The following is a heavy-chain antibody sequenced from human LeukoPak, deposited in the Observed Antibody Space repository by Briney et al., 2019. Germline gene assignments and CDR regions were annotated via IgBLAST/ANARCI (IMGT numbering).Heavy chain of an antibody. V-gene: IGHV3-23*01. CDR1: GFTFSSYG. CDR2: ISGSGGST. J-gene: IGHJ4*02. Sequence: GGSLGLSCAASGFTFSSYGMSWVRQAPGKGLEWVSAISGSGGSTYYADSVKGRFTISRDNSKNTLYLQMNSLRAEDTAVYYCANRRDGYNLAFDYWGQGTLVTVSS. CDR3: ANRRDGYNLAFDY. D-gene: IGHD5-24*01.